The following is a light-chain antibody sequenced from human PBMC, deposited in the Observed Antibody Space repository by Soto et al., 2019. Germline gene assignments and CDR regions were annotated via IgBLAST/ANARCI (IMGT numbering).Light chain of an antibody. V-gene: IGKV3-20*01. CDR3: QQYGTSLSVT. J-gene: IGKJ5*01. CDR1: QSVSSY. CDR2: GAS. Sequence: EIVLTQSPATLSLSPGERATLSCRASQSVSSYLAWYEQKPGQTPRLIIYGASGRADGIPHRFSGSGFGTDFTLSIGIVEPEDFAVYYCQQYGTSLSVTFGQGTRLEI.